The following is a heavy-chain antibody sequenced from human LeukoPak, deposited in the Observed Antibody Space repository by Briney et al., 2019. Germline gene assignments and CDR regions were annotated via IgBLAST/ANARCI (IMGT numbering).Heavy chain of an antibody. J-gene: IGHJ4*02. CDR2: IYYSGIT. D-gene: IGHD2-21*01. V-gene: IGHV4-30-4*01. Sequence: SETLSLTCNVSGDSVNSADYYWSWIRQPPGKGLEWIAYIYYSGITYYSPSLKSRVSISVGKSKNQFSLRLSSVSAADTAVYYCARATRHDVVVFDFWGQGTLVTVSS. CDR3: ARATRHDVVVFDF. CDR1: GDSVNSADYY.